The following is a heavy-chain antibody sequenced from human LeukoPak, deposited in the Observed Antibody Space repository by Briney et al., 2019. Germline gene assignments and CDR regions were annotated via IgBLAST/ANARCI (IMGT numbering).Heavy chain of an antibody. V-gene: IGHV3-53*01. CDR1: GFTVSSSF. J-gene: IGHJ4*02. D-gene: IGHD6-19*01. Sequence: GGSPRLSCAASGFTVSSSFMSWVRQAPGKGLEWVSVVYSDGSTYYADSVKGRFAISRDNSKNTLYLQMNSLRAEDTAFYYCAISSGWTGIFDYWGQGTLVTVSS. CDR2: VYSDGST. CDR3: AISSGWTGIFDY.